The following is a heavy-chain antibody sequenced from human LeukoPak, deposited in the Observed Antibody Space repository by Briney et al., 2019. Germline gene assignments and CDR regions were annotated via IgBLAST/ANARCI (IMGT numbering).Heavy chain of an antibody. D-gene: IGHD6-19*01. Sequence: SQTLSLTCTVSGGSISSSYWSWVRQPPGNGLEWIGYIDNSGSTNYNPSLKSRVTISLDTPKSQFSLKLSSVTAADTAVYYCARAPLYSGGSGWSIYYFYAMDVWGQGTTVTVSS. J-gene: IGHJ6*02. CDR3: ARAPLYSGGSGWSIYYFYAMDV. CDR1: GGSISSSY. V-gene: IGHV4-59*01. CDR2: IDNSGST.